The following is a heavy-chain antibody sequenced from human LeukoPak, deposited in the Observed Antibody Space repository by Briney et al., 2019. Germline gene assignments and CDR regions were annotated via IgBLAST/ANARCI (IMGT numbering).Heavy chain of an antibody. CDR3: ARGCGGDCYPFRDY. V-gene: IGHV3-21*06. CDR2: ISSSSSYT. D-gene: IGHD2-21*02. Sequence: PAGSLSLSCAASGFTFSSYSMNWARQAPGKGLEWVSSISSSSSYTYYADPVKGRFTISRDNAKNSLYLQMSSLSAEDTAVYYCARGCGGDCYPFRDYWGQGTLVTVSS. J-gene: IGHJ4*02. CDR1: GFTFSSYS.